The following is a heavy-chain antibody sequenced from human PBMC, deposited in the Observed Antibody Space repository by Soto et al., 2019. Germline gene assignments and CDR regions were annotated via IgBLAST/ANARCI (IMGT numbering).Heavy chain of an antibody. D-gene: IGHD5-12*01. Sequence: QITLKESGPTLVKPIQTLTLTCTFSGFSLSTSGVGVGWIRQPPGKALEWLALIYWDDDKRYSPSLKSRLTITKDTSRNQVVLTMTNMDPVDTATYFCAHTYTSPYSGYDYFETFYYYYYMDVWGKGTTVTVSS. CDR2: IYWDDDK. CDR1: GFSLSTSGVG. CDR3: AHTYTSPYSGYDYFETFYYYYYMDV. V-gene: IGHV2-5*02. J-gene: IGHJ6*03.